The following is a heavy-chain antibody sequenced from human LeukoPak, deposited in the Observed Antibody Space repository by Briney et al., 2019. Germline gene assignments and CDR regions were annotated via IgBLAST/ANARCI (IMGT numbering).Heavy chain of an antibody. Sequence: GGSLRLSCAASGFTFSSYGMHWVRQAAGKGLEWVAVISYDGSNKYYADSVKGRFTISRDNSKNTLYLQMNSLRAEDTAVYYCAKDLSVITMVRGVSAFDIWGQGTMVTVSS. CDR1: GFTFSSYG. J-gene: IGHJ3*02. CDR3: AKDLSVITMVRGVSAFDI. D-gene: IGHD3-10*01. CDR2: ISYDGSNK. V-gene: IGHV3-30*18.